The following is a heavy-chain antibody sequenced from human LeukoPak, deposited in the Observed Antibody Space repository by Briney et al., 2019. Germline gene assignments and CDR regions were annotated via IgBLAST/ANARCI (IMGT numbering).Heavy chain of an antibody. Sequence: ASVKVSCKASGYTFTDYYIHWVRQAPGQGLEWKGWINPNNGGTNYAQKFQGRVTMTRDMSTTTDYMELSSLRSEDTAVYYCARDNSVGDVAWWFDPWGQGTLVTVSS. CDR3: ARDNSVGDVAWWFDP. CDR1: GYTFTDYY. V-gene: IGHV1-2*02. D-gene: IGHD1-26*01. J-gene: IGHJ5*02. CDR2: INPNNGGT.